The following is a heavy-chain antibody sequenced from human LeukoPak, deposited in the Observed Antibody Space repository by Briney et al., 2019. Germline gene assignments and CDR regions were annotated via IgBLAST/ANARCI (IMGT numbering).Heavy chain of an antibody. CDR3: ARVGSGSYYNNWFDP. D-gene: IGHD3-10*01. V-gene: IGHV3-9*01. CDR2: ISWNSGSI. J-gene: IGHJ5*02. Sequence: GGSLRLSCAASGFTFDDYAMHWVRQAPGKGLEWVSGISWNSGSIGYADSVKGRFTISRDNAKNSLYLQMNSLRAEDTAVYYCARVGSGSYYNNWFDPWGQGTLVTVSS. CDR1: GFTFDDYA.